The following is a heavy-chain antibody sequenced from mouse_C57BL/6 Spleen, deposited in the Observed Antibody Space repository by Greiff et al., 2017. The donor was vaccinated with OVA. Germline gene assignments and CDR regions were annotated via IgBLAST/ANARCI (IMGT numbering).Heavy chain of an antibody. CDR1: GYTFTSYW. Sequence: QVQLQQSGAELVMPGASVKLSCKASGYTFTSYWMHWVKQRPGQGLEWIGEIDPSDSYTNYNQKFKGKSTLTVDKSSSTAYMQLSSLTSEDSAVYCCARTVVAHWYFDVWGTGTTVTVSS. J-gene: IGHJ1*03. CDR2: IDPSDSYT. D-gene: IGHD1-1*01. V-gene: IGHV1-69*01. CDR3: ARTVVAHWYFDV.